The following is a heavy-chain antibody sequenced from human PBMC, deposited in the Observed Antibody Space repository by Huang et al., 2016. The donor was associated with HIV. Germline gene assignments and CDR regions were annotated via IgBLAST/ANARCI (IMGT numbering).Heavy chain of an antibody. CDR3: ARPLLGYSNGYYFDY. V-gene: IGHV5-51*03. CDR2: IYPGDSDT. CDR1: GFSFTNYW. Sequence: EVQLVQSGAEVKKPGESLKISCKGSGFSFTNYWIGWVRQMPGKGLEWLGFIYPGDSDTTYSPSFRGQVTISADKSSITAYLQWNSLKASDSAMYYCARPLLGYSNGYYFDYWGQGTLVTVSS. J-gene: IGHJ4*02. D-gene: IGHD5-18*01.